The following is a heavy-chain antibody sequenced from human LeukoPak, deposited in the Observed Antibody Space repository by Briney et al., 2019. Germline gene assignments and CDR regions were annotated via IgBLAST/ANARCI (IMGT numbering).Heavy chain of an antibody. V-gene: IGHV1-2*06. CDR3: ARAGNYDFWSGYPLDY. D-gene: IGHD3-3*01. Sequence: ASVKVSCKASGYTFTGYYMHWVRQAPGQGLEWVGRINPNSAGTNYAQKFQGRVTMTRDTSISTAYMDLSRLRSDDTAVYYCARAGNYDFWSGYPLDYWGQGTLVTVSS. CDR1: GYTFTGYY. J-gene: IGHJ4*02. CDR2: INPNSAGT.